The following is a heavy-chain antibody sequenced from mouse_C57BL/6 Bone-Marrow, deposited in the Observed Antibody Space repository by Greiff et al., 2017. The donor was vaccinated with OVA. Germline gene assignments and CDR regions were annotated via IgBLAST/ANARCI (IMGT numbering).Heavy chain of an antibody. V-gene: IGHV1-81*01. D-gene: IGHD4-1*01. CDR2: IYPRSGNT. J-gene: IGHJ2*01. Sequence: QVQLKQSGAELARPGASVKLSCKASGYTFTSYGISWVKQRTGQGLEWIGEIYPRSGNTYYNEKFKGKATLTADKSSSTAYMELRSLTSEDSAVYFCARGDLTGTYFDYWGQGTTLTVSS. CDR3: ARGDLTGTYFDY. CDR1: GYTFTSYG.